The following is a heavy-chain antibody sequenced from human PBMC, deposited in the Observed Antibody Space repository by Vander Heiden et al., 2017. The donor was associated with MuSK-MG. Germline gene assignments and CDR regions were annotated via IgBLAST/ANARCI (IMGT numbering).Heavy chain of an antibody. D-gene: IGHD2-2*01. CDR1: GYTFITYG. CDR2: INSYNGNT. J-gene: IGHJ4*02. Sequence: QVQLVQSGAEVKQPGASVKVSCKASGYTFITYGISWVRQAPGQGLEWMGWINSYNGNTNYAQKLQGRVTMTTDTSTSTAYMELRSLRSDDTATYYCARAKYCSSTSCYAGDYWGQGTLVTVSS. V-gene: IGHV1-18*04. CDR3: ARAKYCSSTSCYAGDY.